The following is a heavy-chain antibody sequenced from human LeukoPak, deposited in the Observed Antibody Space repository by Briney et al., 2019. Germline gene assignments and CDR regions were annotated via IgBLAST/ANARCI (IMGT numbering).Heavy chain of an antibody. V-gene: IGHV3-7*01. D-gene: IGHD6-13*01. Sequence: PGGSLRLSCAASGFTFSSYWRSWVRQAPGKGLEWVANIKQGGSEKYYVDSVNGRFTISRDNAKNSLYLQVTSLRAEDTAVYSCAREGYSSSPQFDYWGQGTLVTVSS. CDR3: AREGYSSSPQFDY. CDR2: IKQGGSEK. CDR1: GFTFSSYW. J-gene: IGHJ4*02.